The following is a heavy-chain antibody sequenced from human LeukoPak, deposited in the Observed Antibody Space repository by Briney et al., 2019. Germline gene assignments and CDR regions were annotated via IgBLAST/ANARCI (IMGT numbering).Heavy chain of an antibody. V-gene: IGHV3-48*03. CDR3: AKGVRITMVRGAFDI. Sequence: GGSLRLSCAASGFTFSSYEMNWVRQAPGKGLEWVSYISSSGSTIYYADSVKGRFTISRDNAKNSLYLQMNSLRAEDTASYYCAKGVRITMVRGAFDIWGQGTMVTVSS. CDR1: GFTFSSYE. J-gene: IGHJ3*02. D-gene: IGHD3-10*01. CDR2: ISSSGSTI.